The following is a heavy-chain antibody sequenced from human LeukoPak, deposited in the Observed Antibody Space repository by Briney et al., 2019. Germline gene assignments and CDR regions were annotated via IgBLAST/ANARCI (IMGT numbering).Heavy chain of an antibody. V-gene: IGHV4-30-4*01. CDR1: GGSISSGDYY. Sequence: PSETLSLTCTVSGGSISSGDYYWSWIRQPPGKGLEWIGYIYYSGSTYYNPSLKSRVTISVDTSKNQFSLKLSCVTAADTAVYYCAREGESDAFDIWGQGTMVTVSS. D-gene: IGHD3-10*01. J-gene: IGHJ3*02. CDR3: AREGESDAFDI. CDR2: IYYSGST.